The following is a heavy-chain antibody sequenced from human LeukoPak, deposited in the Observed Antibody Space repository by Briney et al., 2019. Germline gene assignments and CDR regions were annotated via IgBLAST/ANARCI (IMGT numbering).Heavy chain of an antibody. CDR1: GGSISSYY. Sequence: ASETLSLTCTVSGGSISSYYWSWIRQPPGKGLEWIGYIYYSGSTNYNPSLKSRVTISVDTSKNQFSLKLSSVTAADTAVYYCARGIAAAGKGYYYYYYYMDVWGKGTAVTVSS. J-gene: IGHJ6*03. D-gene: IGHD6-13*01. V-gene: IGHV4-59*01. CDR3: ARGIAAAGKGYYYYYYYMDV. CDR2: IYYSGST.